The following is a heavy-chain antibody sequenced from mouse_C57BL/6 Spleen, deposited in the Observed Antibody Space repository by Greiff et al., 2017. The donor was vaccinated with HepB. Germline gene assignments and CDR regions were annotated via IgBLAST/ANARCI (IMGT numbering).Heavy chain of an antibody. Sequence: QVQLQQPGAELVKPGASVKLSCKASGYTFTSYWMPWVQQRPGRGLEWIGRIDPNSGGTKYNEKFKSKATLPVDKPSSTAYMQLSSLTSEDSAVYYCARRYGDSFYAIDYWGQGTSVTVSS. CDR3: ARRYGDSFYAIDY. J-gene: IGHJ4*01. CDR1: GYTFTSYW. V-gene: IGHV1-72*01. D-gene: IGHD1-1*01. CDR2: IDPNSGGT.